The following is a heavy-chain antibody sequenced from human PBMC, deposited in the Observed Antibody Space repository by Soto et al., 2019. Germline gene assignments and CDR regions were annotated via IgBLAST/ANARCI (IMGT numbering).Heavy chain of an antibody. J-gene: IGHJ4*02. CDR2: ISSNGGST. CDR3: VKDSAGRGSGWDRRAGLFDY. CDR1: GFTFSSYA. D-gene: IGHD6-19*01. V-gene: IGHV3-64D*08. Sequence: AGGSLRLSCSASGFTFSSYAMHWVRQAPGKGLEYVSAISSNGGSTYYADSVKGRFTISRDNSKNTLYLQMSSLRAEDTAVYYCVKDSAGRGSGWDRRAGLFDYWGQGTLVTVSS.